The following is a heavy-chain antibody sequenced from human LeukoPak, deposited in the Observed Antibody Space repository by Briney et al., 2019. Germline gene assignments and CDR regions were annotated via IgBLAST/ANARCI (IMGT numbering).Heavy chain of an antibody. CDR3: ARDFLMVAFDY. CDR1: GFTFSSYE. Sequence: GGSLRLSCAASGFTFSSYEMNWVRQAPGKGLEWVSYISSSRSTIYYADSVKGRFTISRDNAKNSLYLQMNSLRAEDTAVYYCARDFLMVAFDYWGQGTLVTVSS. D-gene: IGHD2-8*01. J-gene: IGHJ4*02. CDR2: ISSSRSTI. V-gene: IGHV3-48*03.